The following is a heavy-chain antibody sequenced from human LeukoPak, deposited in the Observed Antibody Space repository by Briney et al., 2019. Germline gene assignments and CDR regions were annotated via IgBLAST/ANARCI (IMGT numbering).Heavy chain of an antibody. Sequence: GGSLRLSCAASGFTFSSYGMHWVRQAPGKGLEWVAVIWYDGSNKYYADSVKGRFTISRDNSKNTLYLQMNSLRAEDTAAYYCAKDLNGGYFDYWGQGTLVTVSS. CDR1: GFTFSSYG. J-gene: IGHJ4*02. V-gene: IGHV3-33*06. CDR3: AKDLNGGYFDY. D-gene: IGHD4-23*01. CDR2: IWYDGSNK.